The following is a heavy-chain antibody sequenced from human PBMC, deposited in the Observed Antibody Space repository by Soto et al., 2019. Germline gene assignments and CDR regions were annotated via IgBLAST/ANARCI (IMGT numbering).Heavy chain of an antibody. J-gene: IGHJ6*02. CDR2: IIPIFGTA. CDR3: ARVGSGGSSDGYYDYGLAV. D-gene: IGHD6-6*01. V-gene: IGHV1-69*06. Sequence: QVQLVQSGAEVKKPGSSVTVSCKASGGTFSSYAIIWLRQAPGQGLEWMGGIIPIFGTANYAQKFQGRVTITADKSTSTAYMELSSLRSEDTAVYYWARVGSGGSSDGYYDYGLAVWGQGTTVTVSS. CDR1: GGTFSSYA.